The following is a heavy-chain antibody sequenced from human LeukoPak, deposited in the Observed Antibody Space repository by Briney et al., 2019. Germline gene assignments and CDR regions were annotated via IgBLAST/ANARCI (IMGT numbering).Heavy chain of an antibody. CDR1: GFTVSSNY. CDR2: IYSGGST. D-gene: IGHD3-10*01. V-gene: IGHV3-53*01. Sequence: GGSLRLSCAASGFTVSSNYMSWVRQAPVKGLEWVSVIYSGGSTYYADSVKGRFTISRDNSKNTLYLQMNSPRAEDTAVYYCARDRKDGSGSGWGQGTLVTVSS. CDR3: ARDRKDGSGSG. J-gene: IGHJ4*02.